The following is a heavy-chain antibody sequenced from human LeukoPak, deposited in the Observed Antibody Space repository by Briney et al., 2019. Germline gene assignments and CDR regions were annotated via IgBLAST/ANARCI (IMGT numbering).Heavy chain of an antibody. Sequence: GGSLRLSCAASGFTFSSYSMNWVRQAPGKGLEWVSSISSSSSYIYYADSVKGRFTISRDNAKNSLYLQMNSLRAEGTAVYYCARVIAAANAFGIWGQGTMVTVSS. CDR1: GFTFSSYS. CDR2: ISSSSSYI. J-gene: IGHJ3*02. CDR3: ARVIAAANAFGI. V-gene: IGHV3-21*04. D-gene: IGHD6-13*01.